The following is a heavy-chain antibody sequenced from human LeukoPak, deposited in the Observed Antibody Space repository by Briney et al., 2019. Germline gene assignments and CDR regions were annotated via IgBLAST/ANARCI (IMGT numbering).Heavy chain of an antibody. D-gene: IGHD3-3*01. CDR2: VDPEDGET. Sequence: ASVKVSCKASGYTFTDYYMHWVQQAPGKGLEWMGRVDPEDGETIYAEKFQGRVTMTTDTSTSTAYMELRSLRSDDTAVYYCARDPLLYDFWSGYPYYFDYWGQGTLVTVSS. CDR1: GYTFTDYY. CDR3: ARDPLLYDFWSGYPYYFDY. V-gene: IGHV1-69-2*01. J-gene: IGHJ4*02.